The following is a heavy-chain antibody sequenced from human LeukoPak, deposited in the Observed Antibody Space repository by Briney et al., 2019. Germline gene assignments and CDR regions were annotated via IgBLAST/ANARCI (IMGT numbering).Heavy chain of an antibody. V-gene: IGHV4-4*07. CDR1: GGSFSGYY. J-gene: IGHJ4*02. CDR2: IYTSGST. Sequence: NPSETLSLTCAVYGGSFSGYYWSWIRQPAGKGLEWIGRIYTSGSTNYNPSLKSRVTISVDTSKNQFSLKLSSVTAADTAVYYCARDPGDYYDSSGFFDYWGQGTLVTVSS. CDR3: ARDPGDYYDSSGFFDY. D-gene: IGHD3-22*01.